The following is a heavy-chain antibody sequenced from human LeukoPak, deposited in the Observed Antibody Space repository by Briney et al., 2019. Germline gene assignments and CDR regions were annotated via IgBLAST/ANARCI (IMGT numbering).Heavy chain of an antibody. D-gene: IGHD6-19*01. CDR2: INHSGST. V-gene: IGHV4-34*01. Sequence: SETLSLTCAVYGGSFSGYYWSWIRQPPGKGLEWIGEINHSGSTNYNPSLKSRVTISVDRSKNQFSLKLTSVTAADTAVYYCARGEGSSGWYIYYMDVWGKGTTVTISS. CDR3: ARGEGSSGWYIYYMDV. CDR1: GGSFSGYY. J-gene: IGHJ6*03.